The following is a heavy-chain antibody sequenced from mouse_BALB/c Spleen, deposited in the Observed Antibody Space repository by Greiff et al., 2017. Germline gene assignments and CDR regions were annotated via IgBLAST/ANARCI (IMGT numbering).Heavy chain of an antibody. CDR1: GYTFTSYW. J-gene: IGHJ2*01. Sequence: VQLQQPGAELVKPGASVKLSCKASGYTFTSYWMHWVKQRPGQGLEWIGEINPSNGRTNYNEKFKSKATLTVDKSSSTAYMQLSSLTSEDSAVYYCASGSIPVGYWGQGTTLTVSS. CDR2: INPSNGRT. V-gene: IGHV1S81*02. CDR3: ASGSIPVGY.